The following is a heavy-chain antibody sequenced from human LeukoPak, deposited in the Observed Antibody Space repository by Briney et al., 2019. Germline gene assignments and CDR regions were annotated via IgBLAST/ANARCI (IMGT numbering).Heavy chain of an antibody. CDR3: ARSVPDYTRFDF. Sequence: GGSLRLSCAASGFTFSDYAMNWVRQAPGKGLEWVSTFKTNYNQVYYAESVRGRFTISTDNSKNTAYLQMNSLRVEDTALYYCARSVPDYTRFDFWGQGALVTVSS. V-gene: IGHV3-23*05. CDR2: FKTNYNQV. J-gene: IGHJ4*02. D-gene: IGHD4-11*01. CDR1: GFTFSDYA.